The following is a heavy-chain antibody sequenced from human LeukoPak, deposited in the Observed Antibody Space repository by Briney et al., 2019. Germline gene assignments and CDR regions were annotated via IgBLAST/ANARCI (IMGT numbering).Heavy chain of an antibody. Sequence: SVKVSCKASGGTFSSYAISWVRQAPGQGLGWMGGIIPIFGTANYAQKFQGRVTITADESTSTAYMELSSLRSEDTAVYYCARVPAGIAVAGLNWFDPWGQGTLVTVSS. CDR3: ARVPAGIAVAGLNWFDP. J-gene: IGHJ5*02. V-gene: IGHV1-69*01. D-gene: IGHD6-19*01. CDR2: IIPIFGTA. CDR1: GGTFSSYA.